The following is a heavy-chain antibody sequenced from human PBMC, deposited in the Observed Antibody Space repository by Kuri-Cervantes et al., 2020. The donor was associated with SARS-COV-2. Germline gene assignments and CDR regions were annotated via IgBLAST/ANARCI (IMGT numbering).Heavy chain of an antibody. V-gene: IGHV5-51*01. CDR2: DYPEDSDT. CDR3: ARARYNWNDALDY. CDR1: GYTSSRYW. Sequence: GESLKISRRGSGYTSSRYWIAWVRQVPGRGVEWMGIDYPEDSDTRYSTSFEGQVAISADKSGKTAYLQRSSLKASDYATYFCARARYNWNDALDYWGQGTLVTVSS. J-gene: IGHJ4*02. D-gene: IGHD1-20*01.